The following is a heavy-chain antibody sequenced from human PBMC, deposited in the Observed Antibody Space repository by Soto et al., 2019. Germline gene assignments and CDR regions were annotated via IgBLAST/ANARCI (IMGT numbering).Heavy chain of an antibody. CDR1: GFTFSSYE. CDR2: IGTSETIR. CDR3: ARETLTLFGGVRDNVSYGMDG. D-gene: IGHD7-27*01. J-gene: IGHJ6*02. V-gene: IGHV3-48*03. Sequence: EVQLEESGGGLVQPGGSLRLSCAASGFTFSSYEMNWVRQVPGKGLQWVSYIGTSETIRYYADSVKGRFTISRDNAKNSLYLQMNSPRAEDTAIYYCARETLTLFGGVRDNVSYGMDGWGPGTTVTVSS.